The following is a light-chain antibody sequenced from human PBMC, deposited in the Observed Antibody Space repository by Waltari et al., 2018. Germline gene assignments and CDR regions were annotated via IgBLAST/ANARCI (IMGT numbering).Light chain of an antibody. J-gene: IGKJ2*01. CDR1: KRVSDRR. CDR2: GAS. Sequence: EIVLTQSPGTLSLSPGERATLPCRASKRVSDRRLAGNQQKPGQDPRLLIYGASTRATGIPDRFSGSGSGTDFTLTINRVEPEDFAVYYCQQYGSSPLTFGQGTKLEI. V-gene: IGKV3-20*01. CDR3: QQYGSSPLT.